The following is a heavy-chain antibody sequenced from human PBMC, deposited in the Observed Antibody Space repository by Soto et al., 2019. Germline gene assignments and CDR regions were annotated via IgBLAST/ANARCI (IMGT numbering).Heavy chain of an antibody. CDR1: VFSLSTTGVG. V-gene: IGHV2-5*02. CDR2: IYWDNDK. D-gene: IGHD3-10*01. Sequence: QITFKESGPTLVKPPQTLTLTCSFSVFSLSTTGVGVGWIRQSPGKALEWLAIIYWDNDKRYSPSLKSRVTITKEYAKNHVVLTVTNMDPVDTGTCYSARSLWFGELKWGQGALVTVSS. J-gene: IGHJ4*02. CDR3: ARSLWFGELK.